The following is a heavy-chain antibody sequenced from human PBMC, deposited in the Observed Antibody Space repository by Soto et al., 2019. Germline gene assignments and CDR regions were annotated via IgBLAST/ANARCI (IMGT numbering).Heavy chain of an antibody. CDR3: ASDQDSSSWYFDY. Sequence: QVQLVESGGGVVQPGRSLRLSCAASGFTFSSYGMHWVRQAPGKGLEWVAVIWYDGSNKYYADSVKGRFTISRDNSKNTLYLQMNSLRAEDTAVYYCASDQDSSSWYFDYWGQGTLVTVSS. J-gene: IGHJ4*02. V-gene: IGHV3-33*01. CDR1: GFTFSSYG. CDR2: IWYDGSNK. D-gene: IGHD6-13*01.